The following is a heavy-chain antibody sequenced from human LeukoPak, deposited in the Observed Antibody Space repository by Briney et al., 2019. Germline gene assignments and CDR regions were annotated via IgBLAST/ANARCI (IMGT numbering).Heavy chain of an antibody. V-gene: IGHV4-34*01. CDR2: INHSGSA. CDR1: DGSFSGYY. J-gene: IGHJ5*01. D-gene: IGHD3-10*01. CDR3: ARRPRGVIIKTWFDS. Sequence: PSETLSLTCAVYDGSFSGYYCSWIRQPPGKGLEWIGEINHSGSANYNPSLKSRVTILLDTSKNQFSLNLSSVTAADTAVYYCARRPRGVIIKTWFDSWGQGTLVTVSS.